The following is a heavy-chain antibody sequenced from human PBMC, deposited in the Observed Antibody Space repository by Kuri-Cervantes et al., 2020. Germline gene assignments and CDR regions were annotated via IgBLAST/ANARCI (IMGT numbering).Heavy chain of an antibody. CDR3: AKSKFYYYPTRYEYFQH. J-gene: IGHJ1*01. D-gene: IGHD3-10*01. V-gene: IGHV3-30*18. CDR2: ISYDGSNK. CDR1: GFTFSSYG. Sequence: GESLKISCAASGFTFSSYGMHWVRQAPGKGLEWVAVISYDGSNKYYADSVKGRFTISRDNSKNTLYLQMNSLRAEDTAVYYCAKSKFYYYPTRYEYFQHWGQGTLVTVSS.